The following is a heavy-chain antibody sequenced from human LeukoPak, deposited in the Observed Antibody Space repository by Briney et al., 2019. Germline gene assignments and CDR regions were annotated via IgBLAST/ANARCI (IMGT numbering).Heavy chain of an antibody. Sequence: SETLSLTCTVSGGSISSGSYYWSWIRQPAGKGLEWIGRIYTSGSTNYNPSLKSRVTISVDTSKNQFSLKLSSVTAADTAVYYCARRRPLRGGAFDIWGQGTMVTVSS. CDR2: IYTSGST. CDR3: ARRRPLRGGAFDI. CDR1: GGSISSGSYY. D-gene: IGHD3-16*01. V-gene: IGHV4-61*02. J-gene: IGHJ3*02.